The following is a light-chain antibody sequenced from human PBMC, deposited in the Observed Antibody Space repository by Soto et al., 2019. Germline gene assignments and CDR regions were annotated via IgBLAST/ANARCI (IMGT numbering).Light chain of an antibody. CDR1: SSDIGAYKH. CDR2: DVS. Sequence: QSALTQPASVSGSPGQSITMSCTGTSSDIGAYKHVSWYQQQPGKAPKLMIYDVSXRPXGVSNRFSGSKSGNTASLTISGXXXXXXXDYYCSSYTTSITVVFGGGTKVTVL. J-gene: IGLJ2*01. CDR3: SSYTTSITVV. V-gene: IGLV2-14*01.